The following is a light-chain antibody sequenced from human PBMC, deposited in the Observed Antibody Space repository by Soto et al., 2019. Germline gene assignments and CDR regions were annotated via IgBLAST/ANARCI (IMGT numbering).Light chain of an antibody. CDR3: SSYTSASTPLV. J-gene: IGLJ2*01. V-gene: IGLV2-14*01. CDR1: GSDVGGYNY. CDR2: DVS. Sequence: QSVLTQPASVSGSPGQSITISCTGTGSDVGGYNYVSWYQQHPGKAPKVMIFDVSNRPSGVSNRFCGSKSGNTASLTIAGLHAEDEADEYFSSYTSASTPLVFGGGTKVTVL.